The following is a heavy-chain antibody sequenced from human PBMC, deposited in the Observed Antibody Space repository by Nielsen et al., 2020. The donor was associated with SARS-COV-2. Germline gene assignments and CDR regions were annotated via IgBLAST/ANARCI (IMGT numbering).Heavy chain of an antibody. CDR1: GFTFSSYS. V-gene: IGHV3-21*01. Sequence: GESLKISCAASGFTFSSYSMNWVRQAPGKGLEWVSSISSSSSYIYYADSVKGRFTISRDNAKNSLYLQMNSLRAEDTAVYYCARGGDDDYWGQGTLVTVSS. D-gene: IGHD6-25*01. CDR3: ARGGDDDY. J-gene: IGHJ4*02. CDR2: ISSSSSYI.